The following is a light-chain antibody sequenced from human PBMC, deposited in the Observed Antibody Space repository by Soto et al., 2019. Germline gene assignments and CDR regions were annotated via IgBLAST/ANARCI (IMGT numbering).Light chain of an antibody. V-gene: IGKV3D-15*01. J-gene: IGKJ1*01. Sequence: EIVMTQSPATLSVSPGEIATLSCRSSQSVSSNLAWYQQKPGQAPRFLIYGASSRATGIPDRFSGSGSGTDFTLTISTLQPEDFATYYCQQLNTYPWTFGQGTKVDIK. CDR3: QQLNTYPWT. CDR1: QSVSSN. CDR2: GAS.